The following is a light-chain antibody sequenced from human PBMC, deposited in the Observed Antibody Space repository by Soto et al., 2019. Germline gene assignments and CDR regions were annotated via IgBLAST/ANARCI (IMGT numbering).Light chain of an antibody. CDR2: DVS. CDR3: SSYTSSSTK. CDR1: SSDVGGYNY. Sequence: SLLTQPASLSASPGQSITISCTGTSSDVGGYNYFSWYQQHPSQAPKLLIYDVSNRPSGVSNRFSGSKSGNTASLTISGLQAEDEADYYCSSYTSSSTKFGGGPK. V-gene: IGLV2-14*01. J-gene: IGLJ2*01.